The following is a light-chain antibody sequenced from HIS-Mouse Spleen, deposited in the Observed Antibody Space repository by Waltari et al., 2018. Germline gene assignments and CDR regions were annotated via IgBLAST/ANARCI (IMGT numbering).Light chain of an antibody. J-gene: IGLJ2*01. V-gene: IGLV3-1*01. CDR1: KLGDKY. CDR2: QDS. CDR3: QAWDSSTVV. Sequence: SYELTQPPPVSVSPGQTASITCPGDKLGDKYASWYQQKPGQSPVLVIYQDSKRPSGIPERFSGSNSGNTATLTISGTQAMDEADYYCQAWDSSTVVFGGGTKLTVL.